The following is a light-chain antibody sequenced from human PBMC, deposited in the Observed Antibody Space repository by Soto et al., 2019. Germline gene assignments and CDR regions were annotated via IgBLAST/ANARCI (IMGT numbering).Light chain of an antibody. V-gene: IGKV3-15*01. Sequence: EIVMTQSPGTLSVSPGERATLSCRASQGIGTNLAWYQQRPVQAPRLLIYAASSRATDIPARFTGRGSGTEFTLTISSLQSEDFAVYFFLRDSNWPLYTFGHGTKLEI. CDR3: LRDSNWPLYT. J-gene: IGKJ2*01. CDR1: QGIGTN. CDR2: AAS.